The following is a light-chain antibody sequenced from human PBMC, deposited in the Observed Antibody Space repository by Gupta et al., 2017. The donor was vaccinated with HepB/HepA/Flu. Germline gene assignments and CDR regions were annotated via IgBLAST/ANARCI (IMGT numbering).Light chain of an antibody. CDR3: QAWDSSTDWV. V-gene: IGLV3-1*01. CDR2: QDS. J-gene: IGLJ3*02. Sequence: SYELTQPPSVSVSPGQTASITCSGDKLGDKYACWYQQKPGQSPVLVSYQDSKRPSGIPERVSGSNSGNNATLTISGTQAMDEADYYCQAWDSSTDWVFGGGTKMTVL. CDR1: KLGDKY.